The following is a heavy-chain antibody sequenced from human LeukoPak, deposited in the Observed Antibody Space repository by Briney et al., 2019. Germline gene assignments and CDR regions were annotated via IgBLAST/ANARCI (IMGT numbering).Heavy chain of an antibody. D-gene: IGHD3-22*01. J-gene: IGHJ5*02. CDR3: ARVIAAPNWLDP. Sequence: PSETLSLTCTLSGGSITSYYWSWIRQPPGKGLKWIGHVYYSGSTKYNPTLQNRVTISVDTSKSHFSLKLTSVTTADTAIYYCARVIAAPNWLDPWGQGILVSVSS. V-gene: IGHV4-59*01. CDR2: VYYSGST. CDR1: GGSITSYY.